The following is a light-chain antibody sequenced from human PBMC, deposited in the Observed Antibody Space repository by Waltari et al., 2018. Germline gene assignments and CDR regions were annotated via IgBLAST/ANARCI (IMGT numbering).Light chain of an antibody. CDR1: TTDVGAYNF. V-gene: IGLV2-14*01. CDR2: EVN. J-gene: IGLJ3*02. CDR3: CSHSSSSTLVL. Sequence: QSALTQPASVSGSPGQSITLSRTGTTTDVGAYNFVSGYQQHPGEVPKLLIYEVNNRPSGVSDRFSGSRSGNTASLTISGLLAEDEADYYCCSHSSSSTLVLFGGGTKVTVL.